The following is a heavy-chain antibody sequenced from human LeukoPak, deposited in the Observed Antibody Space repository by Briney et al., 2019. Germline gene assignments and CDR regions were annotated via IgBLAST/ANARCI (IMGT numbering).Heavy chain of an antibody. CDR2: INSDGSST. CDR3: ARVRGGDGYRP. Sequence: GGSLRLSCAASGFTFSSYWMHWVRQAPGKGLVWVSRINSDGSSTSYADSVKGRFTISRDNAKNTLYLQMNSLRAEDTAVYYWARVRGGDGYRPWGQGTLVTVSS. D-gene: IGHD5-24*01. J-gene: IGHJ5*02. CDR1: GFTFSSYW. V-gene: IGHV3-74*01.